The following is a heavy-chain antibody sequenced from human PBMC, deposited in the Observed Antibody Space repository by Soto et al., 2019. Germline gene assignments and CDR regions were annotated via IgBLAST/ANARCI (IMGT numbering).Heavy chain of an antibody. J-gene: IGHJ5*02. D-gene: IGHD6-19*01. V-gene: IGHV4-31*03. CDR1: GYSITAGGYY. CDR2: FYSSGSI. Sequence: SETLSLTCFVSGYSITAGGYYWSWIRHQPGKGLEWIGSFYSSGSIIYNPSLRSRVSISGDTSSNQFSMSLTSVTAADTARYYCARMYSSGSGWFHPWGQGTLVTVSS. CDR3: ARMYSSGSGWFHP.